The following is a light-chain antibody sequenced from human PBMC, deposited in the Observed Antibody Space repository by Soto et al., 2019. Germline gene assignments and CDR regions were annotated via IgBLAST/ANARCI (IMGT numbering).Light chain of an antibody. J-gene: IGKJ1*01. V-gene: IGKV3-11*01. CDR2: DAS. Sequence: FFTQSPATLSFSPGEIATLSCRASQSVSSYLAWYQQKPGQAPRLLIYDASNRATGIPARFSGSGSGTDFTLTISSLEPEDFAVYYCQQRSNWPPRTFGQGTKVDIK. CDR1: QSVSSY. CDR3: QQRSNWPPRT.